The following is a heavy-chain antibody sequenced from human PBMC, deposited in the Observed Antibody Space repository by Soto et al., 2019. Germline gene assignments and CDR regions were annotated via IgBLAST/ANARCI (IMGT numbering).Heavy chain of an antibody. Sequence: SETLSLTCAVYGGSFSGYYWSWIRQPPGKGLEWIGEINHSGSTNYNPSLKSRVTISVDTSKNQFSLKLSSVTAADTAVYYCGRGDIVVVVAATRPFEYWGQGTLVTVSS. J-gene: IGHJ4*02. D-gene: IGHD2-15*01. CDR1: GGSFSGYY. V-gene: IGHV4-34*01. CDR3: GRGDIVVVVAATRPFEY. CDR2: INHSGST.